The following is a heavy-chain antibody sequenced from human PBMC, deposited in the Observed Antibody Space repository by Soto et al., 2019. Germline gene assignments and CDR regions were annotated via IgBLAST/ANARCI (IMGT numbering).Heavy chain of an antibody. CDR3: ARESGEYCTNGVCYDYSYYGMDV. V-gene: IGHV3-48*02. CDR1: GFTFSSYS. J-gene: IGHJ6*02. Sequence: GGSLRLSCAASGFTFSSYSMNLVRQAPGKGLEWVSYISSSSSTIYYADSVKGRLTISRDNAKNSPYLQMNSLRDEDTAVYYCARESGEYCTNGVCYDYSYYGMDVWGQGTTVTVSS. D-gene: IGHD2-8*01. CDR2: ISSSSSTI.